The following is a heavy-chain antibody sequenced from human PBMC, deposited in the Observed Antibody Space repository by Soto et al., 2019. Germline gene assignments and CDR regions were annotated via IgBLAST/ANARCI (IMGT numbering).Heavy chain of an antibody. V-gene: IGHV1-18*01. D-gene: IGHD6-13*01. J-gene: IGHJ6*02. CDR3: AREGVAAAASYYYYGMDV. CDR1: GYTFTSYG. CDR2: ISAYNGNT. Sequence: GASVKVSCKASGYTFTSYGISWVRQAPGQGLEWMGWISAYNGNTNYAQKLQGRVTMTTDTSTSTAYMELRSLRSDDTAVYYCAREGVAAAASYYYYGMDVWGQGTTVTVSS.